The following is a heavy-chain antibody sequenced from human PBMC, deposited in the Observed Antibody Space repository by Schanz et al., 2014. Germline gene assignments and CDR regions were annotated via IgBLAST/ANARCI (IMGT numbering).Heavy chain of an antibody. V-gene: IGHV3-NL1*01. CDR3: ARELPGVVAFDF. CDR1: GFMFSSYG. J-gene: IGHJ3*01. Sequence: VQLVESGGGLVQPGGSLRLSCAASGFMFSSYGMHWVRQAPGKGLEWVSSFNDGGVNKYYADSVKGRITMSRDNSKNTMYLQINNLRADDTAVYYCARELPGVVAFDFWGQGTMXTVSS. CDR2: FNDGGVNK. D-gene: IGHD7-27*01.